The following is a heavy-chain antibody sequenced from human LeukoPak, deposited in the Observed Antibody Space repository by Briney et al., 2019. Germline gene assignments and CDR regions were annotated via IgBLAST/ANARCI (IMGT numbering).Heavy chain of an antibody. J-gene: IGHJ4*02. CDR1: GFTFSSYS. CDR3: AAGAVATIGIGGY. V-gene: IGHV3-21*01. D-gene: IGHD5-12*01. Sequence: GGSLRLSCAASGFTFSSYSMSWVRQAPGKGLGWVSSISSSSSYIYYADSVKGRFTISRDNAKNSLYLQMNSLRAEDTAVYYCAAGAVATIGIGGYWGQGTLVTVSS. CDR2: ISSSSSYI.